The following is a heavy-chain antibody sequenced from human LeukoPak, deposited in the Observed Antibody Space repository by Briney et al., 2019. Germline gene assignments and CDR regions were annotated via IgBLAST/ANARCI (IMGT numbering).Heavy chain of an antibody. D-gene: IGHD2-2*02. Sequence: PVKVSCKASGYTFTSYYMHWVRQAPGQGLEWMGGIIPIFGTANYAQKFQGRVTITADKSTSTAYMELSSLRSEDTAVYYCARDPRDCSSTSCYTISGWFDPWGQGTLVTVSS. CDR3: ARDPRDCSSTSCYTISGWFDP. J-gene: IGHJ5*02. V-gene: IGHV1-69*06. CDR1: GYTFTSYY. CDR2: IIPIFGTA.